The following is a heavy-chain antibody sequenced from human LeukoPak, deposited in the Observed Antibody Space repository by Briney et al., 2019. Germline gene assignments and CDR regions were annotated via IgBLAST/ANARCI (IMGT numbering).Heavy chain of an antibody. J-gene: IGHJ4*02. Sequence: SGTLCLTCSVSGGSTSVYYRSWIRQPPGKGLEWVGYIYYSGATNYNPSLKSRGTTSAATYKNQFSLKLCSVIAADPALYLCARDRASWGGFDYWGQGTRVTVSS. V-gene: IGHV4-59*01. CDR2: IYYSGAT. CDR1: GGSTSVYY. D-gene: IGHD3-3*01. CDR3: ARDRASWGGFDY.